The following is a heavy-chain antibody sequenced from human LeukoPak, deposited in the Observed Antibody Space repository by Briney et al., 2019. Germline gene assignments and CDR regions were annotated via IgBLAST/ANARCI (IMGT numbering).Heavy chain of an antibody. D-gene: IGHD3-16*01. CDR3: ARVALGGDCLDY. V-gene: IGHV3-23*01. CDR1: GFTFSNYA. CDR2: ISVSGGST. J-gene: IGHJ4*02. Sequence: PGGSLRLSCAASGFTFSNYAMSWVRQAPGNGLEWVSHISVSGGSTYYADSVKGRFTISRDNSKNTLYLQMNSLRAEDTAVYYCARVALGGDCLDYWGQGTLVTVSS.